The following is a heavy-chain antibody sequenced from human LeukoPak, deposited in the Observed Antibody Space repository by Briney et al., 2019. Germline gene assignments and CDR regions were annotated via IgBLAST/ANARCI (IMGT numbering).Heavy chain of an antibody. CDR1: GYTFTSYY. CDR2: INPNSGGT. V-gene: IGHV1-2*02. D-gene: IGHD2-2*01. Sequence: ASVKVSCKASGYTFTSYYMHWVRQAPGQGLEWMGWINPNSGGTNYAQKFQGRVTMTRDTSISTAYMELSRLRSDDTAVYYCAKDSAELYYYYMDVWGKGTTVTISS. J-gene: IGHJ6*03. CDR3: AKDSAELYYYYMDV.